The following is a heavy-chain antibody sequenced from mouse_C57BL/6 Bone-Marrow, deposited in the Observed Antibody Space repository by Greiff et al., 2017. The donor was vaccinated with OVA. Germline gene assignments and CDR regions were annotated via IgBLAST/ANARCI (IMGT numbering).Heavy chain of an antibody. CDR2: IHPNSGST. D-gene: IGHD2-4*01. J-gene: IGHJ3*01. CDR3: ARDDDYDRFAY. CDR1: GYTFTSYW. Sequence: QVQLQQPGAELVKPGASVKLSCKASGYTFTSYWMHWVKQRPGQALEWIGMIHPNSGSTNYNEKFKSKATLTVDKSSSTAYMQLSSLTSEDSAVYYCARDDDYDRFAYWGQGTLVTVSA. V-gene: IGHV1-64*01.